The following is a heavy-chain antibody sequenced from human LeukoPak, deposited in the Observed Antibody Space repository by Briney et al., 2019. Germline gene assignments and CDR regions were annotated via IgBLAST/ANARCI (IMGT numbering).Heavy chain of an antibody. CDR1: GFSFSSYT. D-gene: IGHD2-21*02. Sequence: PGGSLRLSCAASGFSFSSYTMNWVRQAPGKGLEWVSIISSSSSYIYYADSVKGRSTISRDNAKNALYLQMNSLRVEDTAVYYCARDGRCGGDCYASWGQGTLVTVSS. CDR3: ARDGRCGGDCYAS. J-gene: IGHJ4*02. CDR2: ISSSSSYI. V-gene: IGHV3-21*01.